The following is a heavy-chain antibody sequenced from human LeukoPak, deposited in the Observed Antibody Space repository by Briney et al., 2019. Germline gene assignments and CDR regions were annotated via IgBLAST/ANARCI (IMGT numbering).Heavy chain of an antibody. D-gene: IGHD3-3*01. J-gene: IGHJ4*02. CDR2: ISYDGSNK. CDR3: AREGNFGVVTPRFDY. Sequence: GGSLRLSCAASGFTFSSYAMHWVRQAPGKGLEWVAVISYDGSNKYYADSVKGRFTISRDNSKNTLYLQMNSLRAEDTAVYYCAREGNFGVVTPRFDYWGQETLVTVSP. V-gene: IGHV3-30-3*01. CDR1: GFTFSSYA.